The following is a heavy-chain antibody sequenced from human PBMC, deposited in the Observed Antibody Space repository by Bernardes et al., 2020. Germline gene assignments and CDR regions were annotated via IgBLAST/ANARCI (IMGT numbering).Heavy chain of an antibody. D-gene: IGHD3-10*01. CDR3: ARVGYYGSGSYNYYYYYMDV. CDR1: GFTFSSYW. CDR2: INSDGSST. Sequence: GGSLRLSCVASGFTFSSYWMHWVRQAPGKGLVWVSRINSDGSSTSYADSVKGRFTISRDNAKNTLYLQMNSLRAEDTAVYYCARVGYYGSGSYNYYYYYMDVWGKGTTVTVSS. V-gene: IGHV3-74*01. J-gene: IGHJ6*03.